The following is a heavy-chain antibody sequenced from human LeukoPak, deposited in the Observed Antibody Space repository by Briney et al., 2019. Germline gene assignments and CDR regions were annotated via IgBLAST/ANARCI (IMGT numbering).Heavy chain of an antibody. CDR3: ARDSYGDANFDS. Sequence: PGGSLRLSCAASGFIVNTNYMTWVRQAPGRGLEWVSFIYADGNTYYADSVKGRFTIPRDISKNAVYLQMNSLRAEDTAVYYCARDSYGDANFDSWGQGTLVTVSS. D-gene: IGHD4-17*01. J-gene: IGHJ4*02. CDR2: IYADGNT. CDR1: GFIVNTNY. V-gene: IGHV3-53*01.